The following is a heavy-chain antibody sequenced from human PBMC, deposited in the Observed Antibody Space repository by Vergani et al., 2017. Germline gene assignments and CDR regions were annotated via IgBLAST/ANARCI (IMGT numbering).Heavy chain of an antibody. CDR2: TRNKANSYTT. D-gene: IGHD4-11*01. CDR1: GFTFSDHY. Sequence: EVQLVESGGGLVQPGGSLRLSCAASGFTFSDHYMDWVRQAPGKGLEWVGRTRNKANSYTTEYAASVKGRFTISRDDSKNSLSLQMNSLKTEDTAVYYCARRSITTRYFDYWGQGTLVTVSS. J-gene: IGHJ4*02. V-gene: IGHV3-72*01. CDR3: ARRSITTRYFDY.